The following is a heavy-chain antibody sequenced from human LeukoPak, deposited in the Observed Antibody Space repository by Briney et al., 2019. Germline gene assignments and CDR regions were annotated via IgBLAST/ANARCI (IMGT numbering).Heavy chain of an antibody. V-gene: IGHV4-34*01. D-gene: IGHD2-15*01. CDR3: ARGLSAIVY. Sequence: SETLSLTCAVYGGSFSGYYWSWIRQPPGKGLEWIGEINRSGSTNYNPSLKSRVTISVDTPKNQFSLKLSSVTAADTAVYYCARGLSAIVYWGQGTLVTVSS. J-gene: IGHJ4*02. CDR2: INRSGST. CDR1: GGSFSGYY.